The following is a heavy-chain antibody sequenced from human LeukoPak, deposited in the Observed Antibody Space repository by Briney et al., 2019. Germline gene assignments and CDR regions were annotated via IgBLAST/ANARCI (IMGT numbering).Heavy chain of an antibody. CDR1: GGSISSYY. D-gene: IGHD1-26*01. CDR2: INHSGST. Sequence: SETLSLTCTVSGGSISSYYWSWLRQPPGKGLEWIGEINHSGSTNYNPSLKSRVTISVDTSKNQFSLKLSSVTAADTAVYYCARGGSGSYYAFDIWGQGTMVTVSS. J-gene: IGHJ3*02. CDR3: ARGGSGSYYAFDI. V-gene: IGHV4-34*01.